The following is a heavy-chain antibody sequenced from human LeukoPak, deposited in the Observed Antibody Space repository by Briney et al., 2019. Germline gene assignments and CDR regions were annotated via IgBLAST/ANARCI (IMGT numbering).Heavy chain of an antibody. CDR1: GYSFTNYW. CDR3: ARWVPPFDY. CDR2: IYPRDSNT. V-gene: IGHV5-51*01. Sequence: GESLKISCTGPGYSFTNYWIGWVRQMPGKGLEWMGIIYPRDSNTRYSPSFQGQVTISADKSISTAYLQWSSLKASDTAMYYCARWVPPFDYWGQGTLVSVSS. J-gene: IGHJ4*02.